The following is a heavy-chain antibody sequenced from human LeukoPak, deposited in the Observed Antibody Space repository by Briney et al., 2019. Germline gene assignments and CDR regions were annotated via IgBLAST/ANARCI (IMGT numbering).Heavy chain of an antibody. Sequence: SETLSLTCTVSGGSISSYYWSWIRQPPGKGLEGIGYTYYSGSTNYNPSLKSRVTISVDTSKNQFSLKLSSVTAADTAVYYCARLEVYYDSSGYYNWFDPWGQGTLVTVSS. CDR1: GGSISSYY. CDR3: ARLEVYYDSSGYYNWFDP. J-gene: IGHJ5*02. D-gene: IGHD3-22*01. CDR2: TYYSGST. V-gene: IGHV4-59*08.